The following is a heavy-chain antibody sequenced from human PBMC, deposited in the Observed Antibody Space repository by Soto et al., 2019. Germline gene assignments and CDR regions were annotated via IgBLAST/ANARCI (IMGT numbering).Heavy chain of an antibody. V-gene: IGHV5-51*01. D-gene: IGHD3-3*01. J-gene: IGHJ3*02. CDR3: ARAKTEGGYDFWSCYRDAFDI. Sequence: GESLKISCKGSGYSFTSYWIGWVRQMPGKGLEWMGIIYPGDSDTRYSPSFQGQVTISADKSISTAYLQWSSLKASDTAMYYCARAKTEGGYDFWSCYRDAFDIWGQGTMVTVSS. CDR2: IYPGDSDT. CDR1: GYSFTSYW.